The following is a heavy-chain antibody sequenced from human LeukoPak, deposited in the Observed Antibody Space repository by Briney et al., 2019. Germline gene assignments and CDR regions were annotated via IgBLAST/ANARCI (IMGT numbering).Heavy chain of an antibody. Sequence: SETLSLTCAVYGGSFSDFYWSWIRQPPGKGLEWIGEINHSGSTNYNPSLKSRVTISINTSKNQFSLKLSSVTAADTAVYYCARRNGQDTVATFRRRYYFDYWGQGTLVTVSS. J-gene: IGHJ4*02. CDR3: ARRNGQDTVATFRRRYYFDY. V-gene: IGHV4-34*01. CDR1: GGSFSDFY. D-gene: IGHD5-12*01. CDR2: INHSGST.